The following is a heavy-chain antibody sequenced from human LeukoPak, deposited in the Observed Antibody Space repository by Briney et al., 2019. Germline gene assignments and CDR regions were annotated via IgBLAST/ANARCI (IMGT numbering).Heavy chain of an antibody. Sequence: SETLSLTCAVSGYSISSGYYCGWFRQPPGRGLEGIGIIYNSGSTYYKPSLKSRVTISVDTSKNHFSLKRSFLAAADTADYYCARMGAIAGASANPYHWGQVTLVTVAS. D-gene: IGHD4/OR15-4a*01. V-gene: IGHV4-38-2*01. CDR3: ARMGAIAGASANPYH. J-gene: IGHJ5*02. CDR2: IYNSGST. CDR1: GYSISSGYY.